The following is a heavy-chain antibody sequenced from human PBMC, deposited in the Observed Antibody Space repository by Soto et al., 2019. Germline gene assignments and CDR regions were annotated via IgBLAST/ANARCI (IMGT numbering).Heavy chain of an antibody. V-gene: IGHV1-2*04. CDR1: GYTFTGYY. J-gene: IGHJ3*02. CDR2: INLNSGGT. CDR3: AREALSGSYYTDAFDI. D-gene: IGHD3-10*01. Sequence: ASVKVSCKASGYTFTGYYMHWVRQAPGQGLEWMGWINLNSGGTNYAQKFQGWVTMTRDTSISTAYMELSRLRSDDTAVYYCAREALSGSYYTDAFDIWGQGTMVTVSS.